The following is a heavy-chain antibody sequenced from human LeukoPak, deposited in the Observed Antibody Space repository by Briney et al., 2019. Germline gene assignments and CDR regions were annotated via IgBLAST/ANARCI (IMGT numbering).Heavy chain of an antibody. Sequence: PGGSLRLSCAASGFTFSSYSMSWVRQAPGKGLERVSAISASGASTYYADSVKGRFTISRDNSKNTLYLQMNSLRADDTAVYYCAKSSTLTPYYFYMDVWGKGTTVTVSS. CDR1: GFTFSSYS. V-gene: IGHV3-23*01. J-gene: IGHJ6*03. CDR3: AKSSTLTPYYFYMDV. D-gene: IGHD1-14*01. CDR2: ISASGAST.